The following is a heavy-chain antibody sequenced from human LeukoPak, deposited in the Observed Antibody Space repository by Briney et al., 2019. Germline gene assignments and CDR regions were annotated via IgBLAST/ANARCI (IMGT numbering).Heavy chain of an antibody. J-gene: IGHJ4*02. CDR3: ARGMTDYYYGSGNEVDY. V-gene: IGHV3-30*04. Sequence: PGGSLRLSCAASGFTFSSYEMNWVRQAPGKGLEWVAVISYDGSNKYYADSVKGRFTISRDNAKNSLYLQMNSLRAEDTAVYYCARGMTDYYYGSGNEVDYWGQGTLVTVSS. CDR2: ISYDGSNK. D-gene: IGHD3-10*01. CDR1: GFTFSSYE.